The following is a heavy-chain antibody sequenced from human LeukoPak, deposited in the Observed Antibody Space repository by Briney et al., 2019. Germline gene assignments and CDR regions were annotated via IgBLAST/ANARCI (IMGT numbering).Heavy chain of an antibody. CDR2: ISASGGST. CDR1: GFTFSRYA. V-gene: IGHV3-23*01. D-gene: IGHD1-26*01. CDR3: AKEYTGSFSPFPSYFDS. Sequence: PGGSLRLSCAASGFTFSRYAMSWVRQAPGKGLEWVSAISASGGSTYYADSVKGRFTISRDNSKNTLYLQMNSLRAEDTAVYYCAKEYTGSFSPFPSYFDSWGQGTLVTVSS. J-gene: IGHJ4*02.